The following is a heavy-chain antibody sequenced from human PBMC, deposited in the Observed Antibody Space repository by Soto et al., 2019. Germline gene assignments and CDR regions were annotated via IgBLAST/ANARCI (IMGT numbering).Heavy chain of an antibody. CDR2: IYHSGST. J-gene: IGHJ4*02. CDR3: ARDRPYYYDSSGYREYYFDY. D-gene: IGHD3-22*01. Sequence: SETLSLTCAVSGGSISSSNWWSWVRQPPGKGLEWVGEIYHSGSTNYNPSLKSRVTISVDKSKNQFSLKLSSVTAADTAVYYCARDRPYYYDSSGYREYYFDYWGQGTLVTVSS. CDR1: GGSISSSNW. V-gene: IGHV4-4*02.